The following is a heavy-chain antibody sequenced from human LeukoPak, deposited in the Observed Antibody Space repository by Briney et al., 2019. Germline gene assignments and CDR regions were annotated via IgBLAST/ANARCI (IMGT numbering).Heavy chain of an antibody. CDR2: ISSASTYT. CDR3: AKFLTGQYDAFDI. CDR1: GFTFSNFY. J-gene: IGHJ3*02. V-gene: IGHV3-11*03. Sequence: GGSLRLSCAASGFTFSNFYMSWIRQAPGKGLEWVSFISSASTYTNFADSVKGRFTVSRDNAKNSLFLQMNSLRAEDTAVYYCAKFLTGQYDAFDIWGQGTMVTVSA. D-gene: IGHD3-9*01.